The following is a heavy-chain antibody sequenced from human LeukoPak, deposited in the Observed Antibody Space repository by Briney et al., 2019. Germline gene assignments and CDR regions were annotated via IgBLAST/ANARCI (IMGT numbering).Heavy chain of an antibody. J-gene: IGHJ5*02. CDR3: ASDENYYDSSGYSNWFDP. Sequence: ASVKVSCKASGYTFTSYGISWVRQAPGQGLEWMGWISAYNGNTNYAQKLQGRVTMTTDTSTSTAYMELRSLRSDDTAVYYCASDENYYDSSGYSNWFDPWGQGTLVTVSS. V-gene: IGHV1-18*01. D-gene: IGHD3-22*01. CDR1: GYTFTSYG. CDR2: ISAYNGNT.